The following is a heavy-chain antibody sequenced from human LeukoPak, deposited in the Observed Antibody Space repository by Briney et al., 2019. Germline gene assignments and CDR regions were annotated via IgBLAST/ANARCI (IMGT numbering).Heavy chain of an antibody. V-gene: IGHV1-18*01. CDR3: ARDNRAYCGGDCYTIDY. CDR2: ISAYNGNT. CDR1: GYTFTSYG. D-gene: IGHD2-21*02. J-gene: IGHJ4*02. Sequence: GASVKVSCKASGYTFTSYGISWVRRAPGQGLEWMGWISAYNGNTNYAQKLQGRVTMTTDTSTSTAYMELRSLRSDDTAVYYCARDNRAYCGGDCYTIDYWGQRTLVTVSS.